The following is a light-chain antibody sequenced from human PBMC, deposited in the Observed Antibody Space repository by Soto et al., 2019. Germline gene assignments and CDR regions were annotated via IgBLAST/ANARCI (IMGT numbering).Light chain of an antibody. V-gene: IGLV2-14*01. CDR1: SSDVGGYNY. Sequence: QSALTQPASVSGSPGQSITISCTGTSSDVGGYNYVSWYQQHPGKAPKLMIYDVSNRPAGVSNRFSGSKSGNTASLTISGLQAEDEADYYCSSYTSSSTLEFGVGTPLTAL. CDR3: SSYTSSSTLE. CDR2: DVS. J-gene: IGLJ7*02.